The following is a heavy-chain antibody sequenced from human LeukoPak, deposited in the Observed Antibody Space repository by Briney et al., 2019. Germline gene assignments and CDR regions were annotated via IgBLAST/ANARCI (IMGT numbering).Heavy chain of an antibody. Sequence: SETLSLTCAVSGYSISSGYYWGWIRQPPGKGLEWIGSIYHSGSTCYNPSLKSRVTISVDTPKNQFSLKLSSVTAADTAVYYCARDPRGGGNAGTDDYWGQGTLVTVSS. CDR3: ARDPRGGGNAGTDDY. CDR2: IYHSGST. V-gene: IGHV4-38-2*02. CDR1: GYSISSGYY. D-gene: IGHD4-23*01. J-gene: IGHJ4*02.